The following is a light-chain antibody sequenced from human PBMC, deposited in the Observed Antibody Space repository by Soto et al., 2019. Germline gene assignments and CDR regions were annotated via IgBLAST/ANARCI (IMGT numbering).Light chain of an antibody. V-gene: IGKV3-20*01. J-gene: IGKJ3*01. CDR2: GAS. CDR1: QTVNNNY. Sequence: EIVLTQSPGTLSLSPGERATLSCRASQTVNNNYLTWYQQTPGQAPRLLIYGASSRATGIPDKFSGSGSGTVFTLTISRLEPEDFAVYYCQQYVTSSFTFGPGTKVDIK. CDR3: QQYVTSSFT.